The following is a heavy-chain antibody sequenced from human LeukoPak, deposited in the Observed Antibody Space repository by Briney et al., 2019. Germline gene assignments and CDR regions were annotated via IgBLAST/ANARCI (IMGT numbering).Heavy chain of an antibody. D-gene: IGHD2-2*02. CDR1: GYTFTGHY. CDR3: AAQPLGYCSSTSCYTGDY. CDR2: IIPIFGTA. J-gene: IGHJ4*02. V-gene: IGHV1-69*13. Sequence: SVKVSCKASGYTFTGHYMHWVRQAPGQGLEWMGGIIPIFGTANYAQKFQGRVTITADESTSTAYMELSSLRSEDTAVYYCAAQPLGYCSSTSCYTGDYWGQGTLVTVSS.